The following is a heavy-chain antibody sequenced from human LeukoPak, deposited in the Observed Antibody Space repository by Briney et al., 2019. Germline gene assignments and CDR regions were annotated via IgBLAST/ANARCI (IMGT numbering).Heavy chain of an antibody. D-gene: IGHD3-3*01. J-gene: IGHJ4*02. CDR3: ARESTIFGVVINY. CDR1: GFTFSSYW. CDR2: IKQDGSEK. V-gene: IGHV3-7*01. Sequence: GGSLRLSCAASGFTFSSYWMSWVRQAPGKGLEWVANIKQDGSEKYYVDSVKGRFTISRDNAKNSLYLQMNSLRAEDTAVYYCARESTIFGVVINYWGQGTPVTVSS.